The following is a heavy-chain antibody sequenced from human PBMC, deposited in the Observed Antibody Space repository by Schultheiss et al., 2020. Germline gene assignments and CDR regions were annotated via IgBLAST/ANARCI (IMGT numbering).Heavy chain of an antibody. CDR2: ISYDGSNK. J-gene: IGHJ4*02. CDR1: GFTFSSYG. D-gene: IGHD5-24*01. CDR3: ARHRDGYKD. Sequence: GGSLRLSCAASGFTFSSYGMHWVRQAPGKGLEWVAVISYDGSNKYYADSVKGRFTISRDNSKNTLYLQMNSLRAEDTAVYYCARHRDGYKDWGQGTLVTVSS. V-gene: IGHV3-30*03.